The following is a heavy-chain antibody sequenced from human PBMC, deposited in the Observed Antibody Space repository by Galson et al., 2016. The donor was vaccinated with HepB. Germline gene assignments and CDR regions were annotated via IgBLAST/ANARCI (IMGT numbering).Heavy chain of an antibody. V-gene: IGHV4-34*01. D-gene: IGHD2/OR15-2a*01. Sequence: WNWIRQTPGQGLEWIGEINHGGVTTYNAALKSRVTISVDRSLNQVSLTLSALTAADTAMYFCAPALYWNHFDHWGQGALVTVSS. CDR2: INHGGVT. J-gene: IGHJ4*02. CDR3: APALYWNHFDH.